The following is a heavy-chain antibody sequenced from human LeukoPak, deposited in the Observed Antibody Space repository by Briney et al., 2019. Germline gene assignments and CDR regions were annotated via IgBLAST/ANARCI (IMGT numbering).Heavy chain of an antibody. CDR2: ISSSGGST. Sequence: GGSLRLSCAASGFTFSSYAMHWVRQVPGKGLEYVSAISSSGGSTYYANSVKGRFTISRDNSKNTLYLQMGSRRTEDMAIYYCARGPDVVLVSHWSFFDYWGQGTLVTVSS. CDR1: GFTFSSYA. D-gene: IGHD2-8*02. V-gene: IGHV3-64*01. J-gene: IGHJ4*02. CDR3: ARGPDVVLVSHWSFFDY.